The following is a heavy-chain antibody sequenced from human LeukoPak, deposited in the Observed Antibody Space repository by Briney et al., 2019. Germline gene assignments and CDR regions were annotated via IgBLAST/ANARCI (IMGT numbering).Heavy chain of an antibody. D-gene: IGHD3-10*01. V-gene: IGHV1-2*02. CDR1: GYTFTNYY. CDR2: INLYSGGT. J-gene: IGHJ4*02. Sequence: ASVKVPCKASGYTFTNYYMQWVRQAPGQGLEWMGWINLYSGGTNYAQKFQDRVTMTRDTSISTAYMEVRRLRYDDTAVYYCARRGHGSGSYEDYWGQGTLVTVSS. CDR3: ARRGHGSGSYEDY.